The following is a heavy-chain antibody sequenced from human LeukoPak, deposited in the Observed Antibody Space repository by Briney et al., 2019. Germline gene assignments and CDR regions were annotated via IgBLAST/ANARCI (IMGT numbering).Heavy chain of an antibody. J-gene: IGHJ4*02. Sequence: ASVKVSCKASGYTFTSYYMHWVRQAPGQGLEWMGIINPSGGSTSYAQKFQGRVTVARDMSTSTVYMELSSLRSEDTAVYYCAREGAGNYYDSSGYYYWGQGTLVTVSS. CDR3: AREGAGNYYDSSGYYY. CDR1: GYTFTSYY. CDR2: INPSGGST. V-gene: IGHV1-46*01. D-gene: IGHD3-22*01.